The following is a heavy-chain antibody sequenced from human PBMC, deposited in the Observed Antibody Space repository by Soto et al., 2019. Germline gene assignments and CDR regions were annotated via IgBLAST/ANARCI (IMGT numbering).Heavy chain of an antibody. CDR1: GFSLSTSGMC. J-gene: IGHJ6*02. D-gene: IGHD6-19*01. CDR3: ALYSSGCGGDYYYYGMDV. Sequence: SGPTLVNPTQTLTLTCTFSGFSLSTSGMCVSWIRQPPGKALEWLARIDWDDDKYYSTSLKTRLTISKDTSKNQVVLTMTNMDPVDTATYYCALYSSGCGGDYYYYGMDVWGQGTTVTVSS. V-gene: IGHV2-70*11. CDR2: IDWDDDK.